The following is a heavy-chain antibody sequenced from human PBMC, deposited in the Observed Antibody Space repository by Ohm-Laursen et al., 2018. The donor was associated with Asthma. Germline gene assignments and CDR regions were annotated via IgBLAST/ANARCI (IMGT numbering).Heavy chain of an antibody. V-gene: IGHV3-11*06. J-gene: IGHJ4*02. CDR1: GFTFSDYY. D-gene: IGHD3-22*01. CDR3: ARSDSSGYSLDY. Sequence: GSLRLSCAAPGFTFSDYYMSWIRQAPGRGLEWVSYISSSSSYTNYADSVKGRFTISRDNAKNSLYLQMNSLRAEDTAVYYCARSDSSGYSLDYWGQGTLVTVSS. CDR2: ISSSSSYT.